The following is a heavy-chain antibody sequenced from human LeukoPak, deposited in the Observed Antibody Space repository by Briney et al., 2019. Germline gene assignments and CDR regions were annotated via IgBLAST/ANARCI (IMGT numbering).Heavy chain of an antibody. Sequence: GSLRLSCAASGSTFSSYAMNWVRQAPGKGLEWVSTISGSDGSTYYADSVKGRFTISRDNSKNTLYLQMNSLRAEDTAVYYCAKSKVVAATMGRFDYWGQGTLVTVSS. D-gene: IGHD2-15*01. CDR3: AKSKVVAATMGRFDY. CDR2: ISGSDGST. J-gene: IGHJ4*02. CDR1: GSTFSSYA. V-gene: IGHV3-23*01.